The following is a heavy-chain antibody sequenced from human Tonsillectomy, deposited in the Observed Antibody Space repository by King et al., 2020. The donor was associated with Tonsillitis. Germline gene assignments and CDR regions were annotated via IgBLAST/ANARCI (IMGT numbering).Heavy chain of an antibody. D-gene: IGHD3-9*01. CDR3: ARGGGVYYDVLTGYLNDPFDN. Sequence: QLQESGPGLVKPSGTLSLTCAVSGGSISSTTWWSWVRRPPGKGLEWIGEIYHSGSTNYNPSLNSRVTISVDTSENQFSLRLSAVTAADTAVYYCARGGGVYYDVLTGYLNDPFDNW. V-gene: IGHV4-4*02. J-gene: IGHJ3*02. CDR1: GGSISSTTW. CDR2: IYHSGST.